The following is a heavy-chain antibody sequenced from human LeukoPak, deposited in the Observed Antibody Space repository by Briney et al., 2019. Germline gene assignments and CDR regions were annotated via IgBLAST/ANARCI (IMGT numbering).Heavy chain of an antibody. D-gene: IGHD1-14*01. J-gene: IGHJ6*02. CDR2: SNAGNGNT. V-gene: IGHV1-3*02. CDR3: ARGNPYYYGMDV. Sequence: ASVKVSCKASGYTFTGYYMHWVRQAPGQRLEWMGWSNAGNGNTKYSQEFQGRVTITRDTSASTAYMELSSLRSEDMAVYYCARGNPYYYGMDVWGQGTTVTVSS. CDR1: GYTFTGYY.